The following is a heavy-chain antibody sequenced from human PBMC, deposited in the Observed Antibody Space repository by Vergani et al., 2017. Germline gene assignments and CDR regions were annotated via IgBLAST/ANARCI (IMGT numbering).Heavy chain of an antibody. V-gene: IGHV4-34*01. Sequence: QVQLQQWGAGLLKPSETLSLTCAVYGGSFSGYYWSWIRQPPGKGLEWIGEINHSGSTNYNPSLKSRVTISVDTSKNQFSLKLNSVTAADTAVYYCARAGGSYPFDYWGQGTLVTVSS. CDR2: INHSGST. D-gene: IGHD1-26*01. J-gene: IGHJ4*02. CDR3: ARAGGSYPFDY. CDR1: GGSFSGYY.